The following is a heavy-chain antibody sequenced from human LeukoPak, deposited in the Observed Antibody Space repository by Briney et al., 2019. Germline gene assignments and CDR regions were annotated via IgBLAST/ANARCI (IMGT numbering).Heavy chain of an antibody. CDR2: VYYTGDT. Sequence: NPSETLSLTCTVSGASITSTYWTWIRQPPGKGLESIGYVYYTGDTNYNPSLNSRVTISLDTSTSQFSLTLRSVTAADTAVYYCTRCTRVPDSWGQGILVTVSS. D-gene: IGHD2-8*01. CDR1: GASITSTY. V-gene: IGHV4-59*01. CDR3: TRCTRVPDS. J-gene: IGHJ4*02.